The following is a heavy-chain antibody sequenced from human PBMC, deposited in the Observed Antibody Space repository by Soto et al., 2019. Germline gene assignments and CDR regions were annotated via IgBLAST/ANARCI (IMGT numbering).Heavy chain of an antibody. J-gene: IGHJ4*02. D-gene: IGHD5-12*01. CDR1: GYTFTSYA. Sequence: ASVKVSCKASGYTFTSYAMHWVRQAPGQRLEWMGWINAGNGNTKYSQKFQGRVTITRDTSASTVYMELSSLRSEDTAVYYCARATRLVATTSYYFDYWGLGTLVSVSS. CDR2: INAGNGNT. V-gene: IGHV1-3*01. CDR3: ARATRLVATTSYYFDY.